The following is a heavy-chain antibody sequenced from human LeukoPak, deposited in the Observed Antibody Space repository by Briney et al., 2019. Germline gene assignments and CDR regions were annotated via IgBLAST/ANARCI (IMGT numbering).Heavy chain of an antibody. CDR3: TTTGSGGTYWGSLDY. V-gene: IGHV3-15*01. J-gene: IGHJ4*02. CDR1: GFTFTNAW. CDR2: IKSKTNGGTG. Sequence: GGSLRLSCAASGFTFTNAWMSWVRQAPGRGLEWLGRIKSKTNGGTGDYAAPVRGRFTISRDDSINTLYLQMNSLKTEDTAVYYCTTTGSGGTYWGSLDYWGQGTLVTVSS. D-gene: IGHD1-26*01.